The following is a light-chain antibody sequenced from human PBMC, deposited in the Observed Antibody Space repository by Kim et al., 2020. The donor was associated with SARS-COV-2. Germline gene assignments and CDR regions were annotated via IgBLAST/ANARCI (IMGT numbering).Light chain of an antibody. Sequence: DIQLTQSPSSLSASVGDRVTITCRASQSIATYLNWYQQKPGKAPKLLIYAASSLQSGVPSRFSGSGSGTDFTLTINSLHPEDFVTYYCQQSYNTPGTFGQGTKVDIK. CDR2: AAS. J-gene: IGKJ1*01. CDR3: QQSYNTPGT. CDR1: QSIATY. V-gene: IGKV1-39*01.